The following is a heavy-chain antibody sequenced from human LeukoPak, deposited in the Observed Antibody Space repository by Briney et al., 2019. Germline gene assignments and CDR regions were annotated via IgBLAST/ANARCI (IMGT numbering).Heavy chain of an antibody. CDR3: ARTYCSGGSCYSSDY. D-gene: IGHD2-15*01. CDR1: GCTFTSYG. Sequence: GASVTVSCKASGCTFTSYGISWVRQAPGQGLEWMGWISPYNDNTNYAQKLQGRVTVTTDTSTSTAYMELRSLRSDDTAVYYCARTYCSGGSCYSSDYWGQGTLVTVSS. J-gene: IGHJ4*02. V-gene: IGHV1-18*01. CDR2: ISPYNDNT.